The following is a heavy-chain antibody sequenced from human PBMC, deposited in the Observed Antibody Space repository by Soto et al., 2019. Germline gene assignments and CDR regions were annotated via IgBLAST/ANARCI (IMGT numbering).Heavy chain of an antibody. CDR3: AKDFRVGWFGEILYGMDV. V-gene: IGHV3-48*01. J-gene: IGHJ6*02. CDR1: GFTFSSYS. CDR2: ISSSSSTI. D-gene: IGHD3-10*01. Sequence: GGSLRLSCAASGFTFSSYSMNWVRQAPGKGLEWVSYISSSSSTIYYADSVKGRFTISRDNAKNSLYLQMNSLRTEDTALYYCAKDFRVGWFGEILYGMDVWGQGTTVTVSS.